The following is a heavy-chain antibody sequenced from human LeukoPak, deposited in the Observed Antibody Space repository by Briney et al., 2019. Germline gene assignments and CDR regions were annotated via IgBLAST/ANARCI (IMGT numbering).Heavy chain of an antibody. Sequence: PGGSLRLSCAASGFTFSSYAMSWVRQAPGKGLEWVSGISVSGGSTYYADSVKGRFTISRDNSKNTLYLQMNSLRAEDTAVYYCAKDDNYIRFLSWGQGTLVTVSS. CDR1: GFTFSSYA. CDR3: AKDDNYIRFLS. V-gene: IGHV3-23*01. CDR2: ISVSGGST. D-gene: IGHD3-16*01. J-gene: IGHJ5*02.